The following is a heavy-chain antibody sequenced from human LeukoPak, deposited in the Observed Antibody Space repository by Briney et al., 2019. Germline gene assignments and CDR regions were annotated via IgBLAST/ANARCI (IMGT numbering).Heavy chain of an antibody. Sequence: GASVKVSCKASGYTFTSYGISWVRQAPGQGREWMGWISAYNGNTNYAQKLQGRVTMTTDTSTSTAYMELRSLRSDDTAVYYCTLYYYGSGSVYWGQGTLVTVSS. J-gene: IGHJ4*02. CDR3: TLYYYGSGSVY. CDR2: ISAYNGNT. V-gene: IGHV1-18*01. D-gene: IGHD3-10*01. CDR1: GYTFTSYG.